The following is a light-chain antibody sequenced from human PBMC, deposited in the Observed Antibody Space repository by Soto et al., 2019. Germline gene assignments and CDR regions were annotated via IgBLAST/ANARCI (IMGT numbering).Light chain of an antibody. V-gene: IGLV2-23*01. CDR2: KGT. CDR3: CSSAPESTYV. CDR1: SDDVGAYNS. J-gene: IGLJ1*01. Sequence: QSALAQPASVSGSPGQSITISCTGTSDDVGAYNSVSWYQQLPHKAPQVILYKGTQRPSGGSSRFSGSTSGNAASLTISGLQADDEADYFCCSSAPESTYVFGTGTKVTVL.